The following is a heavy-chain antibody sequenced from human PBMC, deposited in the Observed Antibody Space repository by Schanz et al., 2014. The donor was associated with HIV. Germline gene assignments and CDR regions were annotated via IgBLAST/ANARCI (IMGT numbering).Heavy chain of an antibody. D-gene: IGHD3-10*01. CDR1: GYTFTSYD. CDR3: ARVGSGSYYVRYFDF. CDR2: MNPNSGNT. V-gene: IGHV1-8*01. Sequence: QVHLVQSGAEVKKPGASVKVSCKASGYTFTSYDINWVRQATGQGLEWMGWMNPNSGNTGFAQKFQGRVTMTRNTSINTAYMDLSSLRSEDTAVYYCARVGSGSYYVRYFDFWGQGNLVTVS. J-gene: IGHJ4*02.